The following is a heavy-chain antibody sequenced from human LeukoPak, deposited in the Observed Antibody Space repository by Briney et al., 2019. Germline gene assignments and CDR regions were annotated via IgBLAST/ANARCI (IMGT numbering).Heavy chain of an antibody. Sequence: ASVKVSCKASGYTFTGYYMHWVRQAPGQGLEWMGWINPNSGGTNCAQKFQGWVTMTRDTSISTAYMELSRLRSDDTAVYYCARGASGSYSVYFDYWGQGTLVTVSS. V-gene: IGHV1-2*04. J-gene: IGHJ4*02. CDR1: GYTFTGYY. CDR3: ARGASGSYSVYFDY. D-gene: IGHD1-26*01. CDR2: INPNSGGT.